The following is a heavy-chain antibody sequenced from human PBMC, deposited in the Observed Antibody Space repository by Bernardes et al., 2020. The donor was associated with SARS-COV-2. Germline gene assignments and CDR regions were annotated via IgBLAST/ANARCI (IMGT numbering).Heavy chain of an antibody. J-gene: IGHJ5*02. V-gene: IGHV3-7*01. CDR1: GFTLSSYC. Sequence: GGSLRLSCAASGFTLSSYCMGWVRQAPGKGLEWMASMKDEGGEKYYVDSVTGRFTVSRDNAKNSLYLQMNSLRAEDTAVYYCARGPATTAATSWFDPWGQGTLVTVSS. D-gene: IGHD2-2*01. CDR3: ARGPATTAATSWFDP. CDR2: MKDEGGEK.